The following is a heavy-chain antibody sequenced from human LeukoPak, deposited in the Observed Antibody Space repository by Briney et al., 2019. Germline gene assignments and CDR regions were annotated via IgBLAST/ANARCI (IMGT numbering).Heavy chain of an antibody. V-gene: IGHV1-46*01. D-gene: IGHD2-15*01. CDR1: GYTFTSYF. CDR3: ARHSSGGRYLDY. J-gene: IGHJ4*02. CDR2: FSPSGGST. Sequence: ASVKVSCKASGYTFTSYFMHLVRQAPGQGLEWMGIFSPSGGSTSFAQRFQGRVTMTRDTSTSTVYMELSSLRSEDTAVYYCARHSSGGRYLDYWGQGTLVTVSS.